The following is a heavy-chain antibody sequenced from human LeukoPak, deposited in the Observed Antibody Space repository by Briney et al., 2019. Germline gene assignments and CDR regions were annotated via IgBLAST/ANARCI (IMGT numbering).Heavy chain of an antibody. CDR1: GGSISSYY. D-gene: IGHD3-22*01. Sequence: SETLSLTCTVSGGSISSYYWSWIRQPPGRGLEWIGYIYYSGSTNYNPSLKSRVTISVDTSKNQFSLKLSSVTAADTAVYYCAGHYYYDNSGYGAFDIWGRGIMVTVSS. CDR3: AGHYYYDNSGYGAFDI. CDR2: IYYSGST. V-gene: IGHV4-59*08. J-gene: IGHJ3*02.